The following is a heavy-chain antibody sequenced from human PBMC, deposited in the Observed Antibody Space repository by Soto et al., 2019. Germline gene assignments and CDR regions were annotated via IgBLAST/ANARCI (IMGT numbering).Heavy chain of an antibody. CDR1: GFTVSSNY. J-gene: IGHJ4*02. D-gene: IGHD4-17*01. CDR3: ARAYGDHGRYYFDF. CDR2: IYNGGSTI. V-gene: IGHV3-11*01. Sequence: PGGSLRLSCAVSGFTVSSNYMSWVRQAPGKGLECVSYIYNGGSTIYYADSVKGRFTISRDNAKSSLYLQMNNLRAEDTAVYYCARAYGDHGRYYFDFWGQGILVTVSS.